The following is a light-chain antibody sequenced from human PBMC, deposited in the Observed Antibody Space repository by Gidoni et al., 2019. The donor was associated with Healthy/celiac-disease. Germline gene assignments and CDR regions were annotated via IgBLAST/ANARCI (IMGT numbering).Light chain of an antibody. CDR2: DAS. J-gene: IGKJ5*01. CDR3: QQYNSYLIT. Sequence: DIQMTQSPSTLSASVGDRVTITCRASQSISSWLAWYQQKPGKAPKLLIYDASSLESGVPSRFSGSGSGTEFTLTISSLQPDDFATYYCQQYNSYLITFXXXTRLEIK. V-gene: IGKV1-5*01. CDR1: QSISSW.